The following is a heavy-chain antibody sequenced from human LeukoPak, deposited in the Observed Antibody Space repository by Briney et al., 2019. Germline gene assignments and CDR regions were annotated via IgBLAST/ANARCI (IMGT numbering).Heavy chain of an antibody. CDR2: ISAYNGNT. D-gene: IGHD2-15*01. V-gene: IGHV1-18*01. Sequence: GASVTVSCKASGYTFTSYGISWVRQAPGQGLEWLGWISAYNGNTNYAQKLQGRVTMTTDTSTSTAYMELRSLRSDDTAVYYCARYCSGGSCYSVAFDIWGQGTMVTVSS. J-gene: IGHJ3*02. CDR1: GYTFTSYG. CDR3: ARYCSGGSCYSVAFDI.